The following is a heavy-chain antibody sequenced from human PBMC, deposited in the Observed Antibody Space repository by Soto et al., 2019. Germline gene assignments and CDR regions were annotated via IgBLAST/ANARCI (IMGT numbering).Heavy chain of an antibody. Sequence: GASVKVSCKASGYTFTDYYMHWVRQAPGQGLEWVGWINPKSGGTSYARKFQGRVTMTRDTSISTANMELTRLTSDDTAVYYCARDYNILTGSLWAWGQGTLVTAPQ. J-gene: IGHJ4*02. CDR3: ARDYNILTGSLWA. D-gene: IGHD3-9*01. CDR1: GYTFTDYY. V-gene: IGHV1-2*02. CDR2: INPKSGGT.